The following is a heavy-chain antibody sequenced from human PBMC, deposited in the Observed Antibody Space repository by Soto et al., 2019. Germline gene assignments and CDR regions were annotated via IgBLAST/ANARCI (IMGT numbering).Heavy chain of an antibody. CDR1: VFTFISYA. D-gene: IGHD3-22*01. J-gene: IGHJ3*02. V-gene: IGHV3-23*01. Sequence: GWSLRLSCASSVFTFISYAMSWVRQAPGKGLEWVSAISGSGGSTYYADSVKGRFTISRDNSKNTLYLQMNSLRAEDTAVYYCAKGYDSSGYYSEDAFDIWGQGTMVTVSS. CDR3: AKGYDSSGYYSEDAFDI. CDR2: ISGSGGST.